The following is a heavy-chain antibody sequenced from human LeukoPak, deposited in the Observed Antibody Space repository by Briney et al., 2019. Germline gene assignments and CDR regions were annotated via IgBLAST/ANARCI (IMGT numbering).Heavy chain of an antibody. CDR2: ISSSSSYI. V-gene: IGHV3-21*01. J-gene: IGHJ4*02. Sequence: GGSLRLSCAASGFTFSSYSMNWVRQAPGKGLEWVSAISSSSSYIYYADSVKGRFTISRDNAKDSLYLQMNSLRAEDTAVYYCARDKLVGPTQFDYWGQGTLVTVSS. D-gene: IGHD1-26*01. CDR3: ARDKLVGPTQFDY. CDR1: GFTFSSYS.